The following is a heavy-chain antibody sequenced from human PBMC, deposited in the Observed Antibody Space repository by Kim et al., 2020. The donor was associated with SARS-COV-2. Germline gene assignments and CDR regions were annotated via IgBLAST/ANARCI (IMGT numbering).Heavy chain of an antibody. Sequence: GESLKISCKGSGYRFTSYWISWVRQMPGKGLEWMGRIDPSDSYTNYSPSFQGHVTISADKSISTAYLQWSSLKASDTAMYYCARHPGWYSSSFYYYYGMDVWGQGTTVTVSS. V-gene: IGHV5-10-1*01. CDR2: IDPSDSYT. J-gene: IGHJ6*02. D-gene: IGHD6-6*01. CDR1: GYRFTSYW. CDR3: ARHPGWYSSSFYYYYGMDV.